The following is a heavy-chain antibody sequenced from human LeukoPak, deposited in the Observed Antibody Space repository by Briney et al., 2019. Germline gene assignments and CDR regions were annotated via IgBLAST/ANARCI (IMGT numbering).Heavy chain of an antibody. CDR2: IYHSGST. J-gene: IGHJ4*02. D-gene: IGHD6-13*01. Sequence: GSLRLSCAASGFTFSSYAMHWVRQAPGKGLEWIGSIYHSGSTYYNPSLKSRVTISVDTSRNQFSLKMSSVTAADTAVYYCARCSGYSSSWAICYFDYWGQGTLVTVSS. CDR1: GFTFSSYA. CDR3: ARCSGYSSSWAICYFDY. V-gene: IGHV4-38-2*01.